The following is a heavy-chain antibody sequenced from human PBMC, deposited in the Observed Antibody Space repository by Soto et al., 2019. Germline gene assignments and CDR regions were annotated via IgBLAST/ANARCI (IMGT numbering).Heavy chain of an antibody. J-gene: IGHJ5*02. Sequence: SETLSLTCTVSGGSISSGGYYWSWIRQHPGKGLEWIGYIYYSGSTYYNPSLKSRVTISVDTSKNQFSLKLSSVTAADTAVYYCARGLKRYSSSFAWFDPWGQGTLVTVSS. CDR3: ARGLKRYSSSFAWFDP. CDR1: GGSISSGGYY. D-gene: IGHD6-6*01. CDR2: IYYSGST. V-gene: IGHV4-31*03.